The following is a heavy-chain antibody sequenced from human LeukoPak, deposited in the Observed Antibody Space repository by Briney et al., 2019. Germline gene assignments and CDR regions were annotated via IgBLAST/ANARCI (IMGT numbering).Heavy chain of an antibody. CDR2: ISSSSSYI. V-gene: IGHV3-21*01. CDR1: GFTFSSYS. CDR3: ARTYYDILTGYCPDY. Sequence: GGSLRLSCAASGFTFSSYSMNWVRQAPGKGLEWFSSISSSSSYIYYADSVKGRFTISRDNAKNSLYLQMNSLRAEDTAVYYCARTYYDILTGYCPDYWGQGTLVTVSS. D-gene: IGHD3-9*01. J-gene: IGHJ4*02.